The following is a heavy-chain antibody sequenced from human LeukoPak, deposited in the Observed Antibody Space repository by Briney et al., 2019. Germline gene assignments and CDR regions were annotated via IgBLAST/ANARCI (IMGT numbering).Heavy chain of an antibody. CDR1: GFTFDDYA. V-gene: IGHV3-9*01. D-gene: IGHD6-19*01. J-gene: IGHJ1*01. CDR2: ISWNSGSI. CDR3: AKVERQWLVGYFQH. Sequence: GGSLRLSCAASGFTFDDYAMHWVRQAPGKGLEWVSGISWNSGSIGYADSVKGRFTISRDNAKNSLYLQMNSLRAEDTALYYCAKVERQWLVGYFQHWGQGTLVTVSS.